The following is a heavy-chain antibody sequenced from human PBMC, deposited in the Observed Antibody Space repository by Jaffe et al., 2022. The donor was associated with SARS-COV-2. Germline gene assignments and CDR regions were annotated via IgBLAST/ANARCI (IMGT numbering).Heavy chain of an antibody. V-gene: IGHV4-4*02. CDR1: GVSINTNYW. D-gene: IGHD3-16*01. CDR2: IYRGGGT. CDR3: ARVDLYDTSGHNYFDY. J-gene: IGHJ4*02. Sequence: QVQLRESGPGLVKPSGTLSLTCTVSGVSINTNYWWSWVRQAPGKGLEWIGEIYRGGGTNYNPSLKSRVNMSADKSKNQFSLRLTSVTAADTAVYFCARVDLYDTSGHNYFDYWGPGTLVIVSS.